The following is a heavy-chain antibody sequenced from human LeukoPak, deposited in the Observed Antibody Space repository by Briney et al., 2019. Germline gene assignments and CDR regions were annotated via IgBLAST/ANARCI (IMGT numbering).Heavy chain of an antibody. D-gene: IGHD6-19*01. Sequence: PGGSLRLPCSASGFTVSSDYMSWVRQAPGKGLAWLSVIYSGGSTYYADSVKGRFTISRDNSKNTVYLQMNSLRVEDTAVYYCTRGGSVPATRSFDYWGQGTLVTVSS. CDR3: TRGGSVPATRSFDY. V-gene: IGHV3-66*01. CDR1: GFTVSSDY. CDR2: IYSGGST. J-gene: IGHJ4*02.